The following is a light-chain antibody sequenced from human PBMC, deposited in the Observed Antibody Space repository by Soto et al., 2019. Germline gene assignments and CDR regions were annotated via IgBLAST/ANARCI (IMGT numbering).Light chain of an antibody. J-gene: IGKJ4*01. CDR2: DAT. V-gene: IGKV3-11*01. CDR1: QSVGSN. CDR3: QQRSDRLS. Sequence: VVLTQSPPTLSLSPGESATLSCRASQSVGSNLAWYHQKRGQAPRLLIYDATERATGIPARFTGNRSGSDFTLSISSLEPDDFAVYYCQQRSDRLSFGGGTELAI.